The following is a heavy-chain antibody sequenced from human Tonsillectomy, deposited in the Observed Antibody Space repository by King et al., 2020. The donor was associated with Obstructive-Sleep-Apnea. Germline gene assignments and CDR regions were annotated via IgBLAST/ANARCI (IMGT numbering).Heavy chain of an antibody. Sequence: VQLVESGGGLVQTGGSLRLSCAASGFTFSIYSMNWFRQAPGRGLEWVSYISSMGNTIYYADSVKGRFTISRDNAKNSLYLQMNSLRAEDTAVYYCAATGYWGQGTLVTVSS. V-gene: IGHV3-48*04. D-gene: IGHD3-9*01. CDR2: ISSMGNTI. CDR3: AATGY. J-gene: IGHJ4*02. CDR1: GFTFSIYS.